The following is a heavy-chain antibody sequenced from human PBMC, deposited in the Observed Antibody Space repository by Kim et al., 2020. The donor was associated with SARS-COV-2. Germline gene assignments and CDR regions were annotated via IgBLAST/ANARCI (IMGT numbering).Heavy chain of an antibody. Sequence: GGSLRLSCAASGFTFSSYSMNWVRQAPGKGLEWVSYISSSSSTIYYADSVKGRFTISRDNAKNSLYLQMNSLRDEDTAVYYCARVPYYYDSSAQGCAFNIWGQGTMVTVSS. J-gene: IGHJ3*02. CDR3: ARVPYYYDSSAQGCAFNI. CDR2: ISSSSSTI. V-gene: IGHV3-48*02. CDR1: GFTFSSYS. D-gene: IGHD3-22*01.